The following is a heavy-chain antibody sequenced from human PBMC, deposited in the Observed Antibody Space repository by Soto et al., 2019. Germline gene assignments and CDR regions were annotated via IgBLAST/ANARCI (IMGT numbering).Heavy chain of an antibody. V-gene: IGHV4-61*01. D-gene: IGHD3-10*01. J-gene: IGHJ6*02. CDR1: GRSVSSGSYY. CDR3: AREEVIITIHYYYYYGMDV. Sequence: QVQLQESGPGLVKPSETLSLTCTVSGRSVSSGSYYWSRIRQPPGKGLEWIGYIYYSGSTNYNPSLKSRVTISVDTSKNQFALKLSSVTAADTAVYYCAREEVIITIHYYYYYGMDVWGQGTTVTVSS. CDR2: IYYSGST.